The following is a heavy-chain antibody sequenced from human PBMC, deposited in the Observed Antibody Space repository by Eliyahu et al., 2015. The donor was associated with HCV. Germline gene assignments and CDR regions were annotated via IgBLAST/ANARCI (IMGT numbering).Heavy chain of an antibody. J-gene: IGHJ4*02. CDR3: ARGQGSSSDYGSY. CDR1: VXTXTSYG. Sequence: QVQLVQSGAEVKKPGXSVXVXCRASVXTXTSYGISWVRXAPGQGLEWMGWIXAYNGNTNYAQKLQGRVTMTTDTSTSTVYMELRSLRSDDTAVYYCARGQGSSSDYGSYWGQGTLVTVSS. V-gene: IGHV1-18*01. D-gene: IGHD6-6*01. CDR2: IXAYNGNT.